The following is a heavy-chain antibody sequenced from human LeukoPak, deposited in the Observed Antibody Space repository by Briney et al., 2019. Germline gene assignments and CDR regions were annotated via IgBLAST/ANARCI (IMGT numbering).Heavy chain of an antibody. J-gene: IGHJ4*02. CDR2: IYPGDSDT. CDR1: GYSFISYW. V-gene: IGHV5-51*01. D-gene: IGHD5-24*01. Sequence: GESLKISCKGSGYSFISYWIGWVRQMPGKGLEWMGIIYPGDSDTRYSPSFQGQVTISPDKSISTAYLQWSSLKVSDTAMYYCARLGRSSGDVYNYGLDYWGQGTLVTVSS. CDR3: ARLGRSSGDVYNYGLDY.